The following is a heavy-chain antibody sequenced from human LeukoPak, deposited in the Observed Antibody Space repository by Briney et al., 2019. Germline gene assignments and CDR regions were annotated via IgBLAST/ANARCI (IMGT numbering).Heavy chain of an antibody. J-gene: IGHJ3*01. V-gene: IGHV3-23*01. D-gene: IGHD3-16*01. Sequence: PGGSLRLSCAASGFTFSSYAMTWVRQAPGKGLEWVSAISASGGTYYADFVQGRFTISRDNSKNTLYLQMNSLRAEDAAVYYCAKSREDAVMETDAFELLGQGTMVTVSS. CDR2: ISASGGT. CDR3: AKSREDAVMETDAFEL. CDR1: GFTFSSYA.